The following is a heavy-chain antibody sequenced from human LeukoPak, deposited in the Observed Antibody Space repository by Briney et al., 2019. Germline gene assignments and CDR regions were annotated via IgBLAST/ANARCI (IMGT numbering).Heavy chain of an antibody. Sequence: SETLSPTCTVSGGSISSYYWSWIRQPPGKGLEWIGYIYYSGSTNYNPSLKSRVTISVDTSKNQFSLKLSSVTAADTAVYYCARQRLPTHKYSSGKYYFDYWGQGTLVTVSS. J-gene: IGHJ4*02. CDR3: ARQRLPTHKYSSGKYYFDY. CDR1: GGSISSYY. D-gene: IGHD6-19*01. V-gene: IGHV4-59*08. CDR2: IYYSGST.